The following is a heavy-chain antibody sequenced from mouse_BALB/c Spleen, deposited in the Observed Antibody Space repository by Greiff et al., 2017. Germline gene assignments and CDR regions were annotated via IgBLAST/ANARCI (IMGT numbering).Heavy chain of an antibody. J-gene: IGHJ2*01. CDR1: GFTFSSFG. Sequence: EVHLVESGGGLVKPGGSRKLSCAASGFTFSSFGMHWVRQAPEKGLEWVAYISSGSSTIYYADTVKGRFTISRDNPKNTLFLQMTSLRSEDTAMYYCAREGYDYDFDYWGQGTTLTVSA. D-gene: IGHD2-4*01. V-gene: IGHV5-17*02. CDR3: AREGYDYDFDY. CDR2: ISSGSSTI.